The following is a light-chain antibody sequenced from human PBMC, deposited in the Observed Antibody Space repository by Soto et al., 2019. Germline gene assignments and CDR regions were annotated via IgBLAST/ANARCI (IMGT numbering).Light chain of an antibody. CDR1: QAVSSY. Sequence: IQLTQSPSSLSASVGDRVTITCRASQAVSSYLAWYQQKPGRAPNLLIYGASTLPSGGPSRFSGSGSGTDFTLTISSLQPEDFATYYCLQLNNYPRTFCQGNQVEIK. J-gene: IGKJ1*01. CDR2: GAS. CDR3: LQLNNYPRT. V-gene: IGKV1-9*01.